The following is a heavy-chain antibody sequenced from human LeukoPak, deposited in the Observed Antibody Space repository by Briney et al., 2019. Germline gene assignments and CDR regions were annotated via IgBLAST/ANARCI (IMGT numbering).Heavy chain of an antibody. Sequence: GGSLRLSCAASGFTFSSYAVTWVRQAPGKGLKWVSGISESGAITHYADSVKGRFTISRDNSKTTVFLQMNSLRAEDTAVYYCAVSVRFERVWHYFNNWGQGTQVTVSS. V-gene: IGHV3-23*01. CDR1: GFTFSSYA. J-gene: IGHJ4*02. CDR2: ISESGAIT. D-gene: IGHD3-9*01. CDR3: AVSVRFERVWHYFNN.